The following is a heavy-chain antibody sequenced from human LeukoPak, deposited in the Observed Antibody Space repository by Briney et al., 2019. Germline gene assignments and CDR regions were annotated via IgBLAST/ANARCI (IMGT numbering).Heavy chain of an antibody. CDR2: IKEDGSEK. V-gene: IGHV3-7*01. CDR3: AREVHAAVTDFDY. Sequence: GGSLTLYCAASGFTFSRHWMSWVRQAPGKGLEWVDNIKEDGSEKYVDSMKGRFTISRDNARNSLYLQMNSLRAEDTAVYYCAREVHAAVTDFDYWGQGTLVTVSS. CDR1: GFTFSRHW. J-gene: IGHJ4*02. D-gene: IGHD6-13*01.